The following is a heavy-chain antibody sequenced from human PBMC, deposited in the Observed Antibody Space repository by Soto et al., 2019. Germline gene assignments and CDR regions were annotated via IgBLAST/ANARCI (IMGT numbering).Heavy chain of an antibody. D-gene: IGHD2-2*01. V-gene: IGHV4-59*01. J-gene: IGHJ4*02. CDR3: ARERGYVFDD. CDR2: IYYSGST. CDR1: GGSISSYY. Sequence: SETLSLTCTVSGGSISSYYWSWIRQPPGKGLEWIGYIYYSGSTNYNPSLKSRVTISVDTSKNQFSLKLSSVTAADTAVYYCARERGYVFDDWGQGTLVTVSS.